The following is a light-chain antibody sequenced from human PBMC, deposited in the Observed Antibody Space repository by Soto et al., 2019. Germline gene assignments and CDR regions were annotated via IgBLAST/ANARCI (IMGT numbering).Light chain of an antibody. CDR3: QQYDDSPLT. J-gene: IGKJ4*01. CDR2: GAS. Sequence: DIVLTQSPGTLSLSPGERAALSCRASQSVSSSYLAWYQQKPGQAPRLLIYGASNRATGIPDRFSGSGSGTDFTLTINRLEPEDFAVYYCQQYDDSPLTFGGGTKVDNK. CDR1: QSVSSSY. V-gene: IGKV3-20*01.